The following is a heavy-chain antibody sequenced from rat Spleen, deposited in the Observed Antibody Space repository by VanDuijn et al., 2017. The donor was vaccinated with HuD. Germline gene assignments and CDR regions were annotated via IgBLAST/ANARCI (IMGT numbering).Heavy chain of an antibody. CDR2: INSVGSP. CDR3: ARGYYGTHYFDH. CDR1: GYSITANY. Sequence: EVQLQESGPGLVKPSQSLSLTCSVTGYSITANYWGWIRKFPGNKVEWLAYINSVGSPNYNPSLTSRISITRDTSKNQFFLQVNSVTTEDTATYYCARGYYGTHYFDHWGQGVMVTVSS. V-gene: IGHV3-3*01. D-gene: IGHD1-6*01. J-gene: IGHJ2*01.